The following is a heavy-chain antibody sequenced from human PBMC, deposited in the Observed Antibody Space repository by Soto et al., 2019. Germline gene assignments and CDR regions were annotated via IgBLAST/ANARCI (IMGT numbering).Heavy chain of an antibody. Sequence: QLQLQESGPGLVKPSDTMSLSCTVSGSSVSSRAYYWGWIRQPPERGLEWLGAITYDGTTYYHPSLRRRVIISAGSSKDQSFLKLASVTAADTAVYYCAIREMAGPKLIDYGAQGKLVTVSS. CDR2: ITYDGTT. CDR3: AIREMAGPKLIDY. J-gene: IGHJ4*02. D-gene: IGHD2-8*01. CDR1: GSSVSSRAYY. V-gene: IGHV4-39*01.